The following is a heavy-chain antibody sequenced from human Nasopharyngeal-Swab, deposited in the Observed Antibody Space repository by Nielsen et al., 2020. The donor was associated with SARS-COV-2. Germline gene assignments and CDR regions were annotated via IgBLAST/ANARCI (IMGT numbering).Heavy chain of an antibody. Sequence: ASVKVSCKASGYTFNNYYIHWVRQAPGQGLEWMGWINPNSGGTNYAQKFQGWVTMTRDTSISTAYMELSRLRSDDTAVYYCARDLDYDFPYGMDVWGQGTTVTVSS. CDR3: ARDLDYDFPYGMDV. D-gene: IGHD3-3*01. V-gene: IGHV1-2*04. CDR1: GYTFNNYY. CDR2: INPNSGGT. J-gene: IGHJ6*02.